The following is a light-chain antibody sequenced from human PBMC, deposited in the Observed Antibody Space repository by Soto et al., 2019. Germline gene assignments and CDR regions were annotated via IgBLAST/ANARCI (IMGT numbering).Light chain of an antibody. CDR1: SSDVDDYRY. V-gene: IGLV2-11*01. CDR2: DAT. CDR3: CSYVTTPEI. Sequence: QSVLAQPRSVSGSPGQLLTISCPGTSSDVDDYRYVSWYQQYPGKAPTLVIYDATKRPSGVPDRFSGSNSGNTASLTISELQAEDEADYYCCSYVTTPEIFGTGTKVTVL. J-gene: IGLJ1*01.